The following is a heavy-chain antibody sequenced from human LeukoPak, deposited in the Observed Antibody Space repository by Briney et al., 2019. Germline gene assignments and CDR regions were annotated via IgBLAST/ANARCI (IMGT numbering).Heavy chain of an antibody. D-gene: IGHD3-22*01. V-gene: IGHV4-4*07. CDR2: IYTSGST. CDR3: ARSGAYYYDSSGYSYYYYYYMDV. CDR1: GGSISSYY. Sequence: SETLSLTCTVSGGSISSYYWSWLRQPAGKGLEWIGRIYTSGSTNYNPSLKSRVTMSVDTSKNQFSLKLSSVTAADTAVYYCARSGAYYYDSSGYSYYYYYYMDVWGKGTTVTVSS. J-gene: IGHJ6*03.